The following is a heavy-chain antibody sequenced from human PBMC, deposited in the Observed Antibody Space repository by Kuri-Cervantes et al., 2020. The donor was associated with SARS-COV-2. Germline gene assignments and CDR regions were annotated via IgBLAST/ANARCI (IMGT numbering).Heavy chain of an antibody. CDR2: IRSKANSYAT. V-gene: IGHV3-73*01. Sequence: LSLTCAASGFTFSGSAMHWVRQASGKGLEWVGRIRSKANSYATAYAASVKGRFTISRDDSKNTAYLQMDSLRAEDTAVYYCARERGYEYGDYPSAFDIWGQGTMVTVSS. CDR3: ARERGYEYGDYPSAFDI. J-gene: IGHJ3*02. CDR1: GFTFSGSA. D-gene: IGHD4-17*01.